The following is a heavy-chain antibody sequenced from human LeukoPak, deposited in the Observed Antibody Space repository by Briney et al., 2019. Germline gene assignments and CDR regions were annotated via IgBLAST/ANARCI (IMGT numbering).Heavy chain of an antibody. V-gene: IGHV1-46*01. CDR2: IFPSGGST. CDR1: VYKDPNHV. J-gene: IGHJ4*02. D-gene: IGHD2-15*01. CDR3: AIAGMWYGFSEY. Sequence: VRVSRKASVYKDPNHVMQGVRQAPGRRRDWMGIIFPSGGSTSHAQKFQGRVTMTSDTSTTTVYMQLSSLTSEDTAVYYCAIAGMWYGFSEYWGQEAWVTVPS.